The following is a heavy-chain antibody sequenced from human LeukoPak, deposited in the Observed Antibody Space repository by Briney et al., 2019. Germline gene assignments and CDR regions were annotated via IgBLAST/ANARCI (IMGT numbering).Heavy chain of an antibody. V-gene: IGHV3-48*01. CDR1: GFTFSSYS. D-gene: IGHD3-10*01. J-gene: IGHJ4*02. CDR2: ISGRSSTK. Sequence: GGSLRLSCAASGFTFSSYSMNWVRQAPGKGLECVSYISGRSSTKYYADSVKGRFTISRDNAENSLYLQMNSLRVEDTAVYYCARVRLDSGTYSLYYWGQGTLVTVSS. CDR3: ARVRLDSGTYSLYY.